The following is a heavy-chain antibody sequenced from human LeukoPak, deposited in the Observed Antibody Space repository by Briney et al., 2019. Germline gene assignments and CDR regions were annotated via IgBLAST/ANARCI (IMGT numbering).Heavy chain of an antibody. V-gene: IGHV1-2*02. CDR2: INPNSGGT. CDR3: ARYIVPTTTLPAAGTKDFDY. CDR1: GYTFTGYY. D-gene: IGHD5-12*01. J-gene: IGHJ4*02. Sequence: ASVKVSCKASGYTFTGYYMHWVRQAPGQGLEWMGWINPNSGGTNYAQKFQGRVTMTRDTSISTAYMELSRLRSDDTAVYYCARYIVPTTTLPAAGTKDFDYWGEETLVT.